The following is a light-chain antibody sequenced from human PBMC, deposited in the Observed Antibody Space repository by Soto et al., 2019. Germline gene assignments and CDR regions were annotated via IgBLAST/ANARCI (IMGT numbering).Light chain of an antibody. CDR1: SSDVGKYKF. V-gene: IGLV2-14*02. CDR2: EAT. Sequence: ALTQPASVSGSPGQSISISCTGTSSDVGKYKFVSWYQQHPGKAPKLIIYEATKRPSGVPDRFSASKSGTSASLAISGLQSEDEADYYCASWDDSLNGHVFGTGTKLTVL. CDR3: ASWDDSLNGHV. J-gene: IGLJ1*01.